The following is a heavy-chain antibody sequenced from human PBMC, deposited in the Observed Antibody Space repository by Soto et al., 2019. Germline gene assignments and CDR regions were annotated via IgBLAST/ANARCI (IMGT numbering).Heavy chain of an antibody. J-gene: IGHJ5*02. V-gene: IGHV1-18*01. D-gene: IGHD3-9*01. Sequence: ASVKVSCKASGYTFTSYGISWVRQAPGQGLEWMGWISAYNGNTNYAQKLQGRVTMTTDTSTSTAYMELRSLRSDDTAVYYCAREDSSDILTGNNWFDPWGQGTLVTV. CDR3: AREDSSDILTGNNWFDP. CDR2: ISAYNGNT. CDR1: GYTFTSYG.